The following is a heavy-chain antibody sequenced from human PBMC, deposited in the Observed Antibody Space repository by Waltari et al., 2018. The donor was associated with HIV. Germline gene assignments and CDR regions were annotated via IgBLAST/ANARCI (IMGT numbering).Heavy chain of an antibody. J-gene: IGHJ3*02. V-gene: IGHV3-74*01. CDR2: IHSDGSST. D-gene: IGHD2-8*01. CDR3: ARGNGHAFDI. CDR1: GFTLSSYW. Sequence: EVQLVESGGGLVQPGGSLRLSWAASGFTLSSYWMHWVRQAPGNGLVWVSRIHSDGSSTSYADSVKGRFTISRDNAKNTLYLQMNSLRAEDTAVYYCARGNGHAFDIWGQGTMVTVSS.